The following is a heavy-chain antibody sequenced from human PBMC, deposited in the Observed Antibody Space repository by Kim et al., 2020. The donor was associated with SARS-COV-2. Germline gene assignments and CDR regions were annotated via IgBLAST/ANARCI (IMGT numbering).Heavy chain of an antibody. D-gene: IGHD3-10*01. J-gene: IGHJ4*02. CDR1: GFTFSSYW. CDR3: ATGNYYGSGSYRCPNEY. Sequence: GGSLRLSCEASGFTFSSYWMSWVRQAPGKGLEWVANIKQDGNEKYYVDSVKGRFTISRDNAKNSLYLQMNSLRAEDTAVYYCATGNYYGSGSYRCPNEYWGQGTLVTVSS. V-gene: IGHV3-7*01. CDR2: IKQDGNEK.